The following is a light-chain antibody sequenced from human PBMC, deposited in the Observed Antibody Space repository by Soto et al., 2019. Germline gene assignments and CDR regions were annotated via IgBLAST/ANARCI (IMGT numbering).Light chain of an antibody. V-gene: IGKV3-20*01. CDR1: QSLSSSY. J-gene: IGKJ2*01. CDR3: QQYGISPYT. CDR2: GAS. Sequence: EIVLTQSPGTLSLSPGDRATLSCRASQSLSSSYLAWYQQKPSQAPSLLIYGASSRATGIPHRFSGSGSGTDFTLTISRLEPEDFAVYYCQQYGISPYTFGQGTKLEIK.